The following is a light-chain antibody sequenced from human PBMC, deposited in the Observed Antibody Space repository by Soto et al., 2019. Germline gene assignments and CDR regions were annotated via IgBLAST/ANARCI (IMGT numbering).Light chain of an antibody. J-gene: IGKJ4*01. CDR2: AAS. V-gene: IGKV1-6*01. CDR1: LGIRND. Sequence: AIQMTQSPSSLSASVGDRVTITCRASLGIRNDLGWYQQKPGKAPKLLIYAASSLQSGVPSRFCGSGSGTDFTLTISSLQPEDFATYYCLQDYNSPFGGGTKVEIK. CDR3: LQDYNSP.